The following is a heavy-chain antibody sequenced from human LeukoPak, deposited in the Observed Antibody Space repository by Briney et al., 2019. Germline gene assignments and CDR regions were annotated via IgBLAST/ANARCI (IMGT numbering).Heavy chain of an antibody. V-gene: IGHV3-30*18. CDR2: ISYDGSNK. J-gene: IGHJ4*02. D-gene: IGHD6-13*01. CDR3: AKDLGAAAGKPPRSL. CDR1: GFTFSSYG. Sequence: GGSLRLSCAASGFTFSSYGMHWVRQAPGKGLEWVAVISYDGSNKYYADSVKGRLTISRDNSKNTLYLQMNSLRAEDTAVYYCAKDLGAAAGKPPRSLWGQGTLVTVSS.